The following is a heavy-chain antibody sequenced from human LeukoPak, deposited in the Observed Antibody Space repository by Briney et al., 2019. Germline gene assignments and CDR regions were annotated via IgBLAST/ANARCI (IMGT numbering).Heavy chain of an antibody. CDR2: ISYDGSNK. CDR1: GFTFSSYA. J-gene: IGHJ6*03. CDR3: ASHYYYDSSGYYSVRDYYYYMDV. V-gene: IGHV3-30*04. Sequence: GGSLRLSCAASGFTFSSYAMHWVRQAPGKGLEWVAVISYDGSNKYYADSVKGRFTISRDNSKNTLYLQMNSLRAEDTAVYYCASHYYYDSSGYYSVRDYYYYMDVWGKGTTVTISS. D-gene: IGHD3-22*01.